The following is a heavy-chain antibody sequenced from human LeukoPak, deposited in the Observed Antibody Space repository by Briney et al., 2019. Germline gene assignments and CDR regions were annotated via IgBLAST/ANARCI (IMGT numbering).Heavy chain of an antibody. Sequence: ASVKVSFKASGGTFSSYAISWVRQAPGQGLEWMGRIIPILGIANYAQKFQGRVTITADKSTSTAYMELSSLRSEDTAVYYCARADYYESSGYPAMFFFNYWGQGTLVTVSS. CDR3: ARADYYESSGYPAMFFFNY. D-gene: IGHD3-22*01. J-gene: IGHJ4*02. V-gene: IGHV1-69*04. CDR1: GGTFSSYA. CDR2: IIPILGIA.